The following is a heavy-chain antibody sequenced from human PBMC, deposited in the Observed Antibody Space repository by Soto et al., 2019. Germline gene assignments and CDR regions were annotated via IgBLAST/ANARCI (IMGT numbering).Heavy chain of an antibody. CDR3: ARTIRRADYYGYNYPEGGDAFDI. D-gene: IGHD3-10*01. V-gene: IGHV4-39*01. J-gene: IGHJ3*02. Sequence: QLQLQESGPGLVKPSETLSLTCTVSGGSISSSSYYWGWIRQPPGKGLEWIGSIYYSGSTYYNPSLKSRVTISVDTSKNQFSLKLSSVTAADTAVYYCARTIRRADYYGYNYPEGGDAFDIWGQGTMVTVSS. CDR1: GGSISSSSYY. CDR2: IYYSGST.